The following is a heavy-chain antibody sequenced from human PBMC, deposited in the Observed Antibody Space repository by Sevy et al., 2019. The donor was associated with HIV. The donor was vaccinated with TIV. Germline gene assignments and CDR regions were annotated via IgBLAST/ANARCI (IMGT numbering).Heavy chain of an antibody. V-gene: IGHV1-8*01. CDR2: MNPNTDNT. CDR3: ARGRLTGIGFDY. CDR1: GYTFTSYD. J-gene: IGHJ4*02. Sequence: ASVKVSCKASGYTFTSYDINWVRQATGQGLEWMGWMNPNTDNTDYAQKFQDRVTMTRNTSIRTAYMGLSSLRSEDTAVYYCARGRLTGIGFDYWGQGTLVTVSS. D-gene: IGHD7-27*01.